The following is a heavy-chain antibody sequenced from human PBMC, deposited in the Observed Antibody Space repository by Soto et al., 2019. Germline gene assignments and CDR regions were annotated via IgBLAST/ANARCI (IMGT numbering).Heavy chain of an antibody. D-gene: IGHD3-10*01. J-gene: IGHJ4*02. CDR1: GGSFSGYY. Sequence: XGTLSLTCAVYGGSFSGYYWSGIRQPPGKGLEWIGEINRSGSTNYNPSLKSRVTISVDTSKNQFSLKLSSVTAADTAVYYCARGGGRESYIDYWGQGTLVTVSS. CDR3: ARGGGRESYIDY. CDR2: INRSGST. V-gene: IGHV4-34*01.